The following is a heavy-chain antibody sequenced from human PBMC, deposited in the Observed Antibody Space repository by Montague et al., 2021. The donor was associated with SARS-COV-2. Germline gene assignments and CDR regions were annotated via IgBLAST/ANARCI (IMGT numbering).Heavy chain of an antibody. CDR3: ARSYDILTGYQSQALDY. J-gene: IGHJ4*02. CDR2: ISSSGSTI. Sequence: SLRLSCAASGFTFSSYEMNWVRQAPGKGLEWVSYISSSGSTIYYADSVKGRFTISRDNAKNSLYLQMNSLRAEDTVVYYCARSYDILTGYQSQALDYWGQGTLVTVSS. CDR1: GFTFSSYE. V-gene: IGHV3-48*03. D-gene: IGHD3-9*01.